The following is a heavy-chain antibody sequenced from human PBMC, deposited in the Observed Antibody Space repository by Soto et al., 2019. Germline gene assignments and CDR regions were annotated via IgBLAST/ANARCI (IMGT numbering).Heavy chain of an antibody. V-gene: IGHV1-69*13. J-gene: IGHJ6*02. CDR1: GGRFNTYA. Sequence: ASVKVSCKASGGRFNTYAINWVRQAPGQGLEWLGGIITFFGAAMYAQKFQGRVTITADEFTTTAYMELSSLRSEDTAVYYCARGGKERFRGSGMDVWGQGTTVTVSS. D-gene: IGHD1-1*01. CDR2: IITFFGAA. CDR3: ARGGKERFRGSGMDV.